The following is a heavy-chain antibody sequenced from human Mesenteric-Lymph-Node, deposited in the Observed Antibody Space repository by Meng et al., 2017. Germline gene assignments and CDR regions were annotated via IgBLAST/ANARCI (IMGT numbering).Heavy chain of an antibody. CDR1: GFTFSSYS. V-gene: IGHV3-64*04. CDR2: ISGDGSST. Sequence: GGSLRLSCAASGFTFSSYSTHWVRQAPGKGLESVSAISGDGSSTFYADSVKGRFTISRDNSKNTLYLQMNSLRAEDTAVYYCAKAWYYYDSSGYYYVGPDAFDIWGQGTMVTVSS. D-gene: IGHD3-22*01. J-gene: IGHJ3*02. CDR3: AKAWYYYDSSGYYYVGPDAFDI.